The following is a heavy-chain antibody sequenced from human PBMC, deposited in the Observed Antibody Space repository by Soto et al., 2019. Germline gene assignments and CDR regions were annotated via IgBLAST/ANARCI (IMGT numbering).Heavy chain of an antibody. J-gene: IGHJ6*02. CDR1: GYSFTSYW. CDR3: ARYVVRGNYGMDV. D-gene: IGHD3-10*01. Sequence: GESLKISCKGSGYSFTSYWIGWVRQMPGKGLEWMGIIYPGDSDTRYSPPFQGQVTISADKSISTAYLQWSSLKASDTAMYYCARYVVRGNYGMDVWGQGTTVTVSS. V-gene: IGHV5-51*01. CDR2: IYPGDSDT.